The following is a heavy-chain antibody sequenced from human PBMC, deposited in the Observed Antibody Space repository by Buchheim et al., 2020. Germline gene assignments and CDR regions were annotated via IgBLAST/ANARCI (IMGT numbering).Heavy chain of an antibody. CDR3: VTEISGAFHS. V-gene: IGHV3-15*07. CDR1: GVTLSGAW. CDR2: IKSKNNGGTI. Sequence: EVQLVESGGGLVEPGGSLLLSCAGYGVTLSGAWMNWVRQVPGVGLEWVGLIKSKNNGGTIDHAAPVKGRFSISRDDSRNTLFLQMNSLKTEDTGMYYCVTEISGAFHSWGRGT. D-gene: IGHD1-26*01. J-gene: IGHJ4*02.